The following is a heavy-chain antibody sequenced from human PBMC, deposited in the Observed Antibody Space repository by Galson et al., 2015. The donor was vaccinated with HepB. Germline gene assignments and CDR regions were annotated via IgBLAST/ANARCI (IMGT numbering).Heavy chain of an antibody. J-gene: IGHJ4*02. CDR1: GFTFSSYA. CDR3: ARGLSPSIAAAGTPDY. Sequence: SLRLSCAASGFTFSSYAMHWVRQAPGKGLEWVAVISYDGSNKYYADSVKGRFTISRDNSKNTLYLQMNSLRAEDTAVYYCARGLSPSIAAAGTPDYWGQGTLVTVSS. D-gene: IGHD6-13*01. V-gene: IGHV3-30-3*01. CDR2: ISYDGSNK.